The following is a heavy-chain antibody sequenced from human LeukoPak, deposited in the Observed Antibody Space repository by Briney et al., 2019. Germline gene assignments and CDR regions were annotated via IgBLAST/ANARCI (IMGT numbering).Heavy chain of an antibody. CDR2: IYVTGST. D-gene: IGHD1-26*01. CDR1: NAVSDGSISRYY. Sequence: KPSETLSLTCTVSNAVSDGSISRYYWSWIRQSAGKGLEWIGRIYVTGSTNYNPSLKSRATISVDTSKRTFSLRPIPPTAAAPAAYFRARRGAPSKFYYFDYWGQGTLVSGSS. J-gene: IGHJ4*02. CDR3: ARRGAPSKFYYFDY. V-gene: IGHV4-4*07.